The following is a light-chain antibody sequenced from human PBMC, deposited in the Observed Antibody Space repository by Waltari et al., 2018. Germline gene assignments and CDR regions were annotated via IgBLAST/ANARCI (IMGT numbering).Light chain of an antibody. V-gene: IGLV10-54*04. J-gene: IGLJ3*02. CDR3: STWDSSLSYCV. CDR2: RND. CDR1: SDNVANEG. Sequence: QAGLTQPPSVSKGLRQTATLTCTGNSDNVANEGVSWLQQHQGHPPKLLSYRNDNRPSGSSEGVSASRSGNTASLTITGLQPEDEADYYCSTWDSSLSYCVFGGGTKLTVL.